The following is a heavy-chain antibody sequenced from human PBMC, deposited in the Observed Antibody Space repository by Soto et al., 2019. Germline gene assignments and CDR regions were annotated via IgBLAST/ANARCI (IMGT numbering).Heavy chain of an antibody. CDR3: ARATSIAVAGKET. D-gene: IGHD6-19*01. Sequence: QVQLVQSGGEVKKPGASVKVSCKASGDTVTKYGISWVRQAPGQGLEWLGWISFYNGHTNYALKFQDRITVTTDTSTSTASMEWRSLTSDDTAVYYCARATSIAVAGKETWGQGTLVTVSS. CDR1: GDTVTKYG. V-gene: IGHV1-18*01. CDR2: ISFYNGHT. J-gene: IGHJ4*02.